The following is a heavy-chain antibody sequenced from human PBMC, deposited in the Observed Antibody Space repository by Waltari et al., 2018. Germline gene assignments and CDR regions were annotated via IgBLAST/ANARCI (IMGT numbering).Heavy chain of an antibody. CDR3: ARGGVIVVVVAATPGSFDY. J-gene: IGHJ4*02. Sequence: EVQLVESGGGLVQPGGSLRLSCAASGFTFSSYEMNWVRQAPGKGLEWVSYISSSGSTIYYAGSVKGRFTISRDNAKNSLYLQMNSLRAEDTAVYYCARGGVIVVVVAATPGSFDYWGQGTLVTVSS. V-gene: IGHV3-48*03. D-gene: IGHD2-15*01. CDR2: ISSSGSTI. CDR1: GFTFSSYE.